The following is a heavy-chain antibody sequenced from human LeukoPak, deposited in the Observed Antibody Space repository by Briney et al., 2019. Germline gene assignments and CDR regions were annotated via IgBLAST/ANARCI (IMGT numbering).Heavy chain of an antibody. D-gene: IGHD5-18*01. CDR3: ARLTAYYYMDV. V-gene: IGHV4-61*10. Sequence: SQTLSLTCTVSGGSISSDRYSWSWIRQPAGKGLEWIGYIYYSGSTNYNPSLKSRVTISVDTSKNQFSLKLSSVTAADTAVYYCARLTAYYYMDVWGKGTAVTVSS. J-gene: IGHJ6*03. CDR2: IYYSGST. CDR1: GGSISSDRYS.